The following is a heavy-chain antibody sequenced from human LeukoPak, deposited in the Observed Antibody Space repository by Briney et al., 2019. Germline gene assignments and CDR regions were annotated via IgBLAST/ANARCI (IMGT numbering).Heavy chain of an antibody. Sequence: ASVKVSCKVSGYTLTELSMHWVRQAPGKGLEWMGGFDPEDGETIYAQKFQGRVTMTEDTSTDTAYMELSSLRSEDTAVYYCRIAAAGNIDYWDQGTLVTVSS. CDR3: RIAAAGNIDY. D-gene: IGHD6-13*01. CDR1: GYTLTELS. J-gene: IGHJ4*02. CDR2: FDPEDGET. V-gene: IGHV1-24*01.